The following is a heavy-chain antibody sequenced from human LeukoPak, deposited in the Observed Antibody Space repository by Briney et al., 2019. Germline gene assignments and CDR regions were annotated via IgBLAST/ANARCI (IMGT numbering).Heavy chain of an antibody. CDR3: ARRGDYVDYDVIDY. V-gene: IGHV5-51*01. J-gene: IGHJ4*02. D-gene: IGHD4-17*01. CDR1: GYSFTSYW. CDR2: IYPGDSDT. Sequence: KPGESLKISCKGSGYSFTSYWIGWVRQMPGKGLEWMGIIYPGDSDTRQSPSFQGQVTISADNSISTAYLQWSSLEASDTAMYYCARRGDYVDYDVIDYWGQGPLVTVSS.